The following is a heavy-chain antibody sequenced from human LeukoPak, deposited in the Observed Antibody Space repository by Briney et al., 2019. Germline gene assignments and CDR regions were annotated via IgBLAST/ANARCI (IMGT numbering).Heavy chain of an antibody. D-gene: IGHD3-22*01. CDR1: GFKFDDYG. Sequence: GGSLRLSCAASGFKFDDYGVSWVRHAPGKGLEWVCDINWNGAWTGYADSVKGRFTISRDNAKNSLYLQMNSLRDEDTALYYCGGYYYDNSRGFDLWGQGTLVTVSA. J-gene: IGHJ5*02. CDR3: GGYYYDNSRGFDL. CDR2: INWNGAWT. V-gene: IGHV3-20*04.